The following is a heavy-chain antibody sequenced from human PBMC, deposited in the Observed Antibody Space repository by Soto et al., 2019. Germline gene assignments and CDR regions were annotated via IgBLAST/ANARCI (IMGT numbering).Heavy chain of an antibody. V-gene: IGHV1-69*01. CDR3: ARTPRGGYSYGYYYYFGMDV. D-gene: IGHD5-18*01. CDR2: IIPIFGTA. Sequence: QVQLVQSGAEVKKPGSSVKVSCKASGGTFSSYAISWVRQAPGQGLEWMGGIIPIFGTANYAQKFQGRVTITADEYTSTAYMELSSLRCEDTAVYYCARTPRGGYSYGYYYYFGMDVWGQGTTVTVSS. CDR1: GGTFSSYA. J-gene: IGHJ6*02.